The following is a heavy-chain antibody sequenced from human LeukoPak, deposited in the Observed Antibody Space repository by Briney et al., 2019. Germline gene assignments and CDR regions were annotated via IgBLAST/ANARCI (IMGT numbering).Heavy chain of an antibody. D-gene: IGHD3/OR15-3a*01. Sequence: SETLSLTCTVSGGSISSYYWSWIRQPPGKGLEWIGSISYSGTVYYNPSLKSRVTISVDTSKNHFSLKLSPVTAADTAVYYCARDPDFWTGYYSFDYWGQGTLVTVSS. CDR3: ARDPDFWTGYYSFDY. CDR1: GGSISSYY. V-gene: IGHV4-59*12. J-gene: IGHJ4*02. CDR2: ISYSGTV.